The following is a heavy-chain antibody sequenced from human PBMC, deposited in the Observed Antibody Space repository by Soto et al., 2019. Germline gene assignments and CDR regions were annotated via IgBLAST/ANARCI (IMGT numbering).Heavy chain of an antibody. CDR3: ASGLLWLGELGASY. V-gene: IGHV3-66*01. J-gene: IGHJ4*02. Sequence: EVQLVESGGGLVQPGGSLRLSCAASGFTVSSNYMSWVRQAPGKGLEWVSVIYSGGSTYYADSVKGRFTISRDNSKNTLYLQMNSLRAEDTSVYYCASGLLWLGELGASYWGQGTLVTVSS. D-gene: IGHD3-10*01. CDR1: GFTVSSNY. CDR2: IYSGGST.